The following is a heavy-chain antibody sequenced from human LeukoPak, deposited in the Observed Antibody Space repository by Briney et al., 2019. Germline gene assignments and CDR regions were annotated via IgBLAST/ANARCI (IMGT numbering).Heavy chain of an antibody. CDR2: IFGSGGSA. D-gene: IGHD2-15*01. CDR1: GFTFGSYA. J-gene: IGHJ4*02. CDR3: AKTTTGYSSGRYPAWPIDY. V-gene: IGHV3-23*01. Sequence: GGSLRLACAASGFTFGSYAMYWVRQAPGKGLEWVSGIFGSGGSAHYADSVKGRFTISRDNSKNTVYLQMDSLRVEDTAIYYCAKTTTGYSSGRYPAWPIDYWGQGTLVTVSS.